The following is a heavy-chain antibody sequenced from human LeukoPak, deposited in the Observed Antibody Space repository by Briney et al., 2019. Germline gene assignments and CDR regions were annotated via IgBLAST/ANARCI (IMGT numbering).Heavy chain of an antibody. CDR2: IYHSGST. CDR1: GGSFSGYY. Sequence: PSETLSLTCAVYGGSFSGYYWGWIRQPPGKGLEWIGSIYHSGSTYYNPSLKSRVTISVDTSKNQFSLKLSSVTAADTAVYYCARGPDGYNPFGYWGQGTLVTVSS. J-gene: IGHJ4*02. D-gene: IGHD5-24*01. V-gene: IGHV4-38-2*01. CDR3: ARGPDGYNPFGY.